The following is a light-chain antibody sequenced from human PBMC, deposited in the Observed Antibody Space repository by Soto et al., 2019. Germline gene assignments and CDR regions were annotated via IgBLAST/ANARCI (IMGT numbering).Light chain of an antibody. CDR1: QSVGSSY. Sequence: EIVLTQSPGTLSLSPGERATLSCRASQSVGSSYLAWYQQKLGQAPRLLIYGASSRATGIPDRFSGSGSGTDFTLTISRREPEDFAVYHCQQYGSPYTFGQGTKLEIK. CDR2: GAS. CDR3: QQYGSPYT. J-gene: IGKJ2*01. V-gene: IGKV3-20*01.